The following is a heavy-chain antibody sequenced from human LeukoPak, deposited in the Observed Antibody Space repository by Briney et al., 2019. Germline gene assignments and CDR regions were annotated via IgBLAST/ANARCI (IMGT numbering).Heavy chain of an antibody. CDR2: IKQDGSRE. D-gene: IGHD6-19*01. CDR3: ARYGFNGAWYGFDS. V-gene: IGHV3-7*01. Sequence: GGSLRLSCAASGFTFSSYYMSWVRQSPGKGLEWVANIKQDGSREDYVDSVKGRFIISRDNVESSLSLQMNSLRVEDTALYYCARYGFNGAWYGFDSWGQGTLVTVSS. J-gene: IGHJ4*02. CDR1: GFTFSSYY.